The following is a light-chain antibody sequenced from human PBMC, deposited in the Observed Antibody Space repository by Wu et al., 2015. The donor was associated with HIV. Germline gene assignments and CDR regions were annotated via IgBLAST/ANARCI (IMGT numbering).Light chain of an antibody. J-gene: IGKJ4*01. V-gene: IGKV3-20*01. Sequence: IVLTQSPGTLSLSPGERATLSCRASQSVSSDYLAWYQQKPGQAPRLLVFGASTRATGVPDRFSGSGSGTDFTLSISRLEPEDFAVYYCQEYGSSPFGGGTRVEI. CDR1: QSVSSDY. CDR2: GAS. CDR3: QEYGSSP.